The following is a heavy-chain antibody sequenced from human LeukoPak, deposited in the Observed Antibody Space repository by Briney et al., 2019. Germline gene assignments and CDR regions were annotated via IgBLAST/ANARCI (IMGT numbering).Heavy chain of an antibody. CDR2: IRSSSTYM. J-gene: IGHJ4*02. CDR1: GFTFRSYA. CDR3: ARIQLARGGGDY. D-gene: IGHD1-1*01. Sequence: GGSLRLSCAASGFTFRSYAMSWVRQAPGKGLEWVSSIRSSSTYMYYADSVKGRFTISRDNAKNSLYLQMNSLRAEDTAVYYCARIQLARGGGDYWGQGTLVTVSS. V-gene: IGHV3-21*01.